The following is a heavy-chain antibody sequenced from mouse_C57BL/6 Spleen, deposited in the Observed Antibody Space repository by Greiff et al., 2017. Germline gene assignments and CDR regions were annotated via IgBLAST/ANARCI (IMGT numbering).Heavy chain of an antibody. J-gene: IGHJ4*01. Sequence: VQLQQSGAELVRPGTSVKVSCKASGYAFTNYLIEWVKQRPGQGLEWIGVINPGSGGTNYNEKFKGKATLTADKSSSTAYMQLSSLTSEDSAVYFCARSSSHYYGSSPFYYAMDYWGQGTSVTVSS. CDR2: INPGSGGT. V-gene: IGHV1-54*01. CDR3: ARSSSHYYGSSPFYYAMDY. D-gene: IGHD1-1*01. CDR1: GYAFTNYL.